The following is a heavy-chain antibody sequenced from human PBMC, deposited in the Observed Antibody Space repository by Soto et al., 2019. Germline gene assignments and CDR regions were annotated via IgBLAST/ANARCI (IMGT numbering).Heavy chain of an antibody. D-gene: IGHD3-10*01. CDR2: IYDSGRT. V-gene: IGHV4-61*01. J-gene: IGHJ6*02. CDR1: GGSISSSSYY. Sequence: PSETLSLTCTVSGGSISSSSYYWTWIRQPPGEGLEWIGYIYDSGRTYYNPSLKSRVTISVDTSKNQFSLRLSSVSAADTAVYYCARGTIPYYYYGMDVWGQGTTVTVSS. CDR3: ARGTIPYYYYGMDV.